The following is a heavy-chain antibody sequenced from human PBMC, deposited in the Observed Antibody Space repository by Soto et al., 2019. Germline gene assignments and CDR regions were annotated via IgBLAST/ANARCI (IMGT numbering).Heavy chain of an antibody. CDR2: ISSSSSYI. D-gene: IGHD3-22*01. CDR3: AREQGYDSSGYYPRYFDF. Sequence: GGSLRLSCAASGFTFSSYSMNWVRQAPGKGLEWVSSISSSSSYIYYADSVKGRFTISRDNAKNSLYLQMNSLRAEDTAVYYCAREQGYDSSGYYPRYFDFWGQAILVTVS. V-gene: IGHV3-21*01. J-gene: IGHJ4*02. CDR1: GFTFSSYS.